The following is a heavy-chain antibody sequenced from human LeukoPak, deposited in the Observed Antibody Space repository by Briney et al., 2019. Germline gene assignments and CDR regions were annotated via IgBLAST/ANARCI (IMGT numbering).Heavy chain of an antibody. CDR3: ARDQTVIDPYDAFDI. Sequence: SQTLSLTCTVCGGSISSGGYYWSWIRQHPGQGLEWIGYIYHSGSTYYNPSLKSRVTMSVDTSKNQFSLKLSSVTAADTAVYYCARDQTVIDPYDAFDIWGQGTMVTVSS. CDR2: IYHSGST. CDR1: GGSISSGGYY. V-gene: IGHV4-31*03. J-gene: IGHJ3*02. D-gene: IGHD3-22*01.